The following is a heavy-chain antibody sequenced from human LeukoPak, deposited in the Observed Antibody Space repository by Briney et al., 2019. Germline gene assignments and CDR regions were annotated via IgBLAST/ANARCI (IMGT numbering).Heavy chain of an antibody. CDR1: GFTFSSYG. Sequence: GGSLRLSCAASGFTFSSYGMHWVRQAPGKGLEWVAFIRYDGSNKYYADSVKGRFTISRDNSKNTLYLQMNSLRAEDTAVYYCAKDKGIAAAGVLDYWGQGTLVTVSS. J-gene: IGHJ4*02. D-gene: IGHD6-13*01. CDR2: IRYDGSNK. CDR3: AKDKGIAAAGVLDY. V-gene: IGHV3-30*02.